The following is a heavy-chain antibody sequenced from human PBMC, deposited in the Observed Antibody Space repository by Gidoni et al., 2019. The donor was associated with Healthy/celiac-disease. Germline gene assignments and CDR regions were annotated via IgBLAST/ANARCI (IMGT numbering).Heavy chain of an antibody. CDR2: IYYSGST. J-gene: IGHJ6*03. CDR1: GGSISSSY. Sequence: QVQLQASGPGLVKPSEPLSLTCTVSGGSISSSYQTWIRQPPGKGLEWIGYIYYSGSTNYNPDLKSRVTISVDTSKNKFSLKLSSVNEADTAVYYCARGSTMVRGVIITPYYYYDMDVWGKGTTVTVSS. D-gene: IGHD3-10*01. V-gene: IGHV4-59*01. CDR3: ARGSTMVRGVIITPYYYYDMDV.